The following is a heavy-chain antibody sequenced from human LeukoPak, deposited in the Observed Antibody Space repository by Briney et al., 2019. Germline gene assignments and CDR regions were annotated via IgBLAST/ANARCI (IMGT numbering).Heavy chain of an antibody. V-gene: IGHV4-39*07. CDR3: ARKGEANPRDGYNLRWFDP. J-gene: IGHJ5*02. D-gene: IGHD5-24*01. CDR2: IYYSGST. Sequence: SETLSLTCTVSGGSISSSSYYWGWIRQPPGKGLEWIGSIYYSGSTYYNPSLKSRVTISVDTSKNQFSLKLSSVTAADTAVYYCARKGEANPRDGYNLRWFDPWGQGTLVTVSS. CDR1: GGSISSSSYY.